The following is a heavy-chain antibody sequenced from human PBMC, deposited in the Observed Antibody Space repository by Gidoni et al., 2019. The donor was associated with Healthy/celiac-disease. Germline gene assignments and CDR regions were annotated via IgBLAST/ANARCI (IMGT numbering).Heavy chain of an antibody. CDR2: PSSSSSTI. J-gene: IGHJ4*02. D-gene: IGHD3-10*01. Sequence: EVQLVESGGGLVQPGGSLRLSCAASGFTFSSYSMNGFRQAPVKGLEWVSYPSSSSSTIYDADSVKGRFTISRDNAKNSLYRQMNSLRAEDTAVYYCASAAYYYGSGESDYWGQGTLVTVSS. CDR1: GFTFSSYS. CDR3: ASAAYYYGSGESDY. V-gene: IGHV3-48*01.